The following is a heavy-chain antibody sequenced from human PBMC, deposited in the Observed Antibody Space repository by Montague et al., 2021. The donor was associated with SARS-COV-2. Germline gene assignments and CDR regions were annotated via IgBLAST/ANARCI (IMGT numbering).Heavy chain of an antibody. V-gene: IGHV3-30*04. D-gene: IGHD3/OR15-3a*01. Sequence: SLRLSCAASEFTFSNYPMHWVRQAPGRGLEWVAVISYDARNTFHADSVKGRFTISRDNSRDTLYLQMHSLRPEDTAVYYCAKDWTRGIPDYFDYWGQGTPVTVS. J-gene: IGHJ4*02. CDR3: AKDWTRGIPDYFDY. CDR1: EFTFSNYP. CDR2: ISYDARNT.